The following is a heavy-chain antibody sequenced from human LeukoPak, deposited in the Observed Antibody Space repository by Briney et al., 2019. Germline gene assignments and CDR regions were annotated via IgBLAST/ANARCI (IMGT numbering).Heavy chain of an antibody. CDR3: ARGLTRGAFDY. CDR1: GASISSYY. D-gene: IGHD4-23*01. Sequence: SETLSLTCTVSGASISSYYWSWIRQPPGKGLEWIGYIYYSGSTNYNPSLKSQVTIPVDTSKNQFSLKLSSVTAADTAVYYCARGLTRGAFDYWGQGTLVTVSS. V-gene: IGHV4-59*01. J-gene: IGHJ4*02. CDR2: IYYSGST.